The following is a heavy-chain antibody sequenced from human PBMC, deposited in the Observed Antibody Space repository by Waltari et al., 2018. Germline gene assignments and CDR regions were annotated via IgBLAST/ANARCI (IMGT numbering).Heavy chain of an antibody. V-gene: IGHV1-24*01. Sequence: QVQLVQSGAEVKKPGASVKVSCKVSGYTLTELSMHWVRQAPGKGLEWMGGFVPEDGETIYAQKFQVRVTMTEDTSTDTAYMELSSLRSEDTAVYYCATYPYYDSSGYYYFDYWGQGTLVTVSS. CDR3: ATYPYYDSSGYYYFDY. D-gene: IGHD3-22*01. CDR2: FVPEDGET. J-gene: IGHJ4*02. CDR1: GYTLTELS.